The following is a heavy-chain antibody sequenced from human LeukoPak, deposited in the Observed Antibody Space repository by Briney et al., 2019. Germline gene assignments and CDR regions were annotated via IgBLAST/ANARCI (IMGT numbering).Heavy chain of an antibody. CDR3: ARRGVGPLGEWLSGEAFDI. J-gene: IGHJ3*02. Sequence: GESLKISCTGSGYSFTSYWIGWVRQMPGKGLEWMGIIYPGDSDTRYSPSFQGQVTISADKSISTAYLQWSSLKASDTAMYYCARRGVGPLGEWLSGEAFDIWGQGTMVTVSS. CDR1: GYSFTSYW. CDR2: IYPGDSDT. D-gene: IGHD3-10*02. V-gene: IGHV5-51*01.